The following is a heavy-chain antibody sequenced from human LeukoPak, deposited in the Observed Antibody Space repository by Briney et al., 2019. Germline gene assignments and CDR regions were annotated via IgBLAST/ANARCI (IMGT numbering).Heavy chain of an antibody. D-gene: IGHD4-11*01. V-gene: IGHV3-21*01. CDR1: GFTFSSYS. CDR3: VRDDYSNYPNWFDP. Sequence: GGSLRLSCAASGFTFSSYSMNWVRQAPGKGLEWVSSISSSSNYIYYADSVKGRFTISRDNAKNSLYLQMNSLRAEDTAVYYCVRDDYSNYPNWFDPWGQGTLVTVSS. J-gene: IGHJ5*02. CDR2: ISSSSNYI.